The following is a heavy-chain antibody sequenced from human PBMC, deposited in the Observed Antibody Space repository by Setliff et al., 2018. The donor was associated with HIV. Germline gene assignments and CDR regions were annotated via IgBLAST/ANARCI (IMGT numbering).Heavy chain of an antibody. Sequence: PGGSLRLSCAASGFTFSRYEMNWVRQAPGKGLEWVSSISYDSRFIYHADSMKGRFTISRDNAKNSLYLQMNSLRAEDTAVYYCARVLEGTLGVVIYYYYGMDVWGQGTTVTVSS. CDR3: ARVLEGTLGVVIYYYYGMDV. CDR2: ISYDSRFI. D-gene: IGHD3-3*01. V-gene: IGHV3-21*01. J-gene: IGHJ6*02. CDR1: GFTFSRYE.